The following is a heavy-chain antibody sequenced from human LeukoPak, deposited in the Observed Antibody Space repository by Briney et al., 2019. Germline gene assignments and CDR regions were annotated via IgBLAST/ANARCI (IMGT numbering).Heavy chain of an antibody. CDR3: ARGGRMITFGGVIVRGAFDI. V-gene: IGHV4-59*01. Sequence: SETLSLTCTVSGGSISSYYWSWIRQPPGKGLEWIGYIYYSGSTNYNPSLKSRVTISVDTSKNQFSLKLSSVTAADTAVYYCARGGRMITFGGVIVRGAFDIWGQGTMVTVSS. J-gene: IGHJ3*02. CDR2: IYYSGST. D-gene: IGHD3-16*02. CDR1: GGSISSYY.